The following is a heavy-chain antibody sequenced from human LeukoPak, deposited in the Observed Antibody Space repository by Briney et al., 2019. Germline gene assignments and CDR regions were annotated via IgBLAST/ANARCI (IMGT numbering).Heavy chain of an antibody. D-gene: IGHD3-10*01. CDR1: GFTFKSYP. CDR3: ARVLGFGSPPAY. V-gene: IGHV3-30*04. J-gene: IGHJ4*02. Sequence: GGSLRLSCAASGFTFKSYPMHWVRQAPGKGLVWVGLISFDGSDKSYAASVEGRFTISRDNSKNMLYLQMNSLSAEDTAVYYCARVLGFGSPPAYWGQGTLVSVSS. CDR2: ISFDGSDK.